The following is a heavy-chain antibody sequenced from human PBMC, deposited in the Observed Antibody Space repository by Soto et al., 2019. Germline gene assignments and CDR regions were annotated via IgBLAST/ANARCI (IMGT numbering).Heavy chain of an antibody. CDR2: INTYTGNI. J-gene: IGHJ4*02. CDR1: GYTFTSYG. D-gene: IGHD1-26*01. Sequence: QVQLVQSGAEVKKPGASVKVSGKVSGYTFTSYGISWVRQAPGQGLEWMGWINTYTGNINYAQKLQGRVTMTTDTSTSTAYMELRSLRSDDTALYYCARERGGYKHFDYWGQGTLVTVSS. CDR3: ARERGGYKHFDY. V-gene: IGHV1-18*01.